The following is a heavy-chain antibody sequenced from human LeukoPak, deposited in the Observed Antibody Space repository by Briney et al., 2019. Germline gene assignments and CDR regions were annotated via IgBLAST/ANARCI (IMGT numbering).Heavy chain of an antibody. Sequence: ASVKVSCKASGYTFTSYGISWVRQAPGQGLEWMGWISAYNGNTNYAQKLQGRVTMTTDTSTSTAYMELRSLRSEDTAVYYCARGITIFGVVGRPLGYWGQGTLVTVSS. CDR1: GYTFTSYG. V-gene: IGHV1-18*01. D-gene: IGHD3-3*01. J-gene: IGHJ4*02. CDR2: ISAYNGNT. CDR3: ARGITIFGVVGRPLGY.